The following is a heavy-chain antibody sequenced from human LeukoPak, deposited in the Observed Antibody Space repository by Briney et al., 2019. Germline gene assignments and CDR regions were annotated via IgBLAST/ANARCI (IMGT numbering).Heavy chain of an antibody. CDR2: IYTSGST. D-gene: IGHD5-24*01. CDR1: GGSTSSGSYD. Sequence: PSQTLSLTCTVSGGSTSSGSYDWTWIRQPAGKGLEWIGRIYTSGSTNYNPSLKSRVTISVDTSKNQFSLKLSSVTAADTAVYYCARDRGGGYNSHDYWGQGTLVTVSS. CDR3: ARDRGGGYNSHDY. V-gene: IGHV4-61*02. J-gene: IGHJ4*02.